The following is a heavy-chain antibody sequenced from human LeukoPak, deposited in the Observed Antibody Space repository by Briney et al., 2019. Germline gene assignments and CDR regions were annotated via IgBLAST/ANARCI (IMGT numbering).Heavy chain of an antibody. J-gene: IGHJ6*03. CDR1: PGYRFSSHW. CDR3: AKGNLATAPMDV. V-gene: IGHV3-7*03. Sequence: GGSLRLSCVTSPGYRFSSHWMNWVRQAPGKGLEWVANIKQDGTKKSYVGSVKGRFTISRDNSKNSLYLQMNSLRTEDTALYYCAKGNLATAPMDVWGKGTTVTVSS. CDR2: IKQDGTKK. D-gene: IGHD4-17*01.